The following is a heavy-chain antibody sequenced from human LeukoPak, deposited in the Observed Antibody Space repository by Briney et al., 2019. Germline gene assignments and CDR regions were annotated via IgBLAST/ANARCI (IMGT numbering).Heavy chain of an antibody. V-gene: IGHV3-30*18. CDR3: AKERHYYDEYWYYYYGMDV. J-gene: IGHJ6*02. CDR2: ISYDGSNK. CDR1: GFTFSSYG. Sequence: GGSLRLSCAASGFTFSSYGMHWVRQAPGKGLEWVAVISYDGSNKYYADSVKGRFTISRDNSKNTLYPQMNSLRAEDTAVYYCAKERHYYDEYWYYYYGMDVWGQGTTVTVSS. D-gene: IGHD3-22*01.